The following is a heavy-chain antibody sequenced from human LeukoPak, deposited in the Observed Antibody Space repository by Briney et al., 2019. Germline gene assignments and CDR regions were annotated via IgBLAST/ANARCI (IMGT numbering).Heavy chain of an antibody. Sequence: SETLSLTCAVYGGSFSGYYWSWIRQPPGKGLEWIGEINHSGSTNHNPSLKSRVTISVDTSKNQFSLKLSSVTAADTAVYYCARDRRYYYDSSGPEDAFDIWGQGTMVTVSS. CDR3: ARDRRYYYDSSGPEDAFDI. D-gene: IGHD3-22*01. CDR2: INHSGST. CDR1: GGSFSGYY. J-gene: IGHJ3*02. V-gene: IGHV4-34*01.